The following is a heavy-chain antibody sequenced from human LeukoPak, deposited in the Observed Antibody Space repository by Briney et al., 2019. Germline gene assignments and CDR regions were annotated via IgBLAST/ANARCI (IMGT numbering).Heavy chain of an antibody. V-gene: IGHV4-38-2*02. J-gene: IGHJ1*01. CDR3: ARDEVRFPRVFQH. CDR1: GYSISSGYY. CDR2: MYHSGST. D-gene: IGHD3-10*01. Sequence: PSETLSLTCTVSGYSISSGYYWSWIRQPPGKGLEWIGSMYHSGSTHYNPSLESRVILSVDTSKNQFFLDLNSVTAADTAVYYCARDEVRFPRVFQHWGQGTLVTVSS.